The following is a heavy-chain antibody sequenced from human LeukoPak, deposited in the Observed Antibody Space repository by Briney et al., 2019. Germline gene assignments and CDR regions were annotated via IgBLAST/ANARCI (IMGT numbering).Heavy chain of an antibody. CDR1: GGSISSYY. J-gene: IGHJ6*03. D-gene: IGHD6-19*01. V-gene: IGHV4-4*07. CDR3: ARASVPSSSSGWYSSYYYYYMYV. CDR2: VYTSVST. Sequence: SETLSLTCTVSGGSISSYYWSWVRHPARKGLGWVGRVYTSVSTHSNTSLTSRVTMSVDTSKNQFSLKLSSVTAADTAVYYCARASVPSSSSGWYSSYYYYYMYVWGKGTTVTISS.